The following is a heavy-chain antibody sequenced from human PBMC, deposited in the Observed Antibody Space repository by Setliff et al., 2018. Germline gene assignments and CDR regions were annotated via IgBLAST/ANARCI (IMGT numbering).Heavy chain of an antibody. D-gene: IGHD6-25*01. CDR2: VFSGDSDT. CDR1: GYRFITYW. CDR3: ARLGAPASHDAFDI. J-gene: IGHJ3*02. Sequence: GESLKISCKGSGYRFITYWIGWVRQMPGKGLEWMGIVFSGDSDTRYSPSFQGQVTMSADNSINTAYLQWSSLKASDTAMYYCARLGAPASHDAFDIWGQGTMVTVSS. V-gene: IGHV5-51*01.